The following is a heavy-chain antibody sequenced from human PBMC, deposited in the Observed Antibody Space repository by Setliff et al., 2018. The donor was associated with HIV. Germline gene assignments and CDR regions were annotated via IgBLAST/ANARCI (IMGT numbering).Heavy chain of an antibody. CDR3: SINSPLSS. V-gene: IGHV3-15*01. CDR1: GFAFSDVW. Sequence: GGSLRLSCAASGFAFSDVWVNWVRQAPGRGLEWVGRIKNRPAGGTTEYAAPVKGRFTISRDDSKNMAYLQMNSLKIEDTALYFCSINSPLSSWGQGTLVTVSS. J-gene: IGHJ4*02. CDR2: IKNRPAGGTT. D-gene: IGHD6-6*01.